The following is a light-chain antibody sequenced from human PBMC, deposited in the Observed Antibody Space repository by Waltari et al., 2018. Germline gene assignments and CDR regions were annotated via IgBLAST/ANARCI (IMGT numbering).Light chain of an antibody. CDR1: QSVTSNY. Sequence: EIVLTQSPGTLSLSPGERATPSCRASQSVTSNYLAWYQQKPGQPPSLLIYGASTRATGIPDRFSGSGSGTDFTLTISSVEPEDFAVYYCQRYGSSPLVSFGPGTKVDIK. V-gene: IGKV3-20*01. CDR3: QRYGSSPLVS. CDR2: GAS. J-gene: IGKJ3*01.